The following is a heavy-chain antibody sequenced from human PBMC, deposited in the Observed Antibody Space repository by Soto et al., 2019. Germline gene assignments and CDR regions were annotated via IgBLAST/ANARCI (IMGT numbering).Heavy chain of an antibody. CDR1: GFTFSSYG. J-gene: IGHJ4*02. Sequence: GGSLRLSCAASGFTFSSYGMHWVRQAPGKGLEWVAIISRDGGTKYYADSVKGRFTISRDNSRNTLFLEMNSLRGDDMAVYYCTGEVASGYWGQGTLVTVS. CDR2: ISRDGGTK. CDR3: TGEVASGY. V-gene: IGHV3-30*03. D-gene: IGHD2-8*02.